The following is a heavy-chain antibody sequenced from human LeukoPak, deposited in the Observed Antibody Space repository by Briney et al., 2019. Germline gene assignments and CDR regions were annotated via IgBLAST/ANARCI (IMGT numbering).Heavy chain of an antibody. CDR2: IWYDGSNK. CDR1: GFTFSSYG. Sequence: GGSLRLSCAASGFTFSSYGMHWVRQAPGKGLEWVAVIWYDGSNKYYADSVKGRFTISRDNSKNTLYLQMNSLRAEDTAEYYCARRGIAVAGRNDYWGQGTLVTVSS. J-gene: IGHJ4*02. D-gene: IGHD6-19*01. V-gene: IGHV3-33*01. CDR3: ARRGIAVAGRNDY.